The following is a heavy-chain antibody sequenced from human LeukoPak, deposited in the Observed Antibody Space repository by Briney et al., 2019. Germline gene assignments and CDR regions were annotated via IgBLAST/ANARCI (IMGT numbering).Heavy chain of an antibody. CDR3: ARGPTISETGYFDY. CDR1: GGSFSAYY. J-gene: IGHJ4*03. D-gene: IGHD1-1*01. CDR2: INHRGDT. Sequence: PLETLSLTCAVYGGSFSAYYWSWIRQSPGKGLERIAEINHRGDTNYNPSVKSRVSISVDTSKNQFSLKVTSLTAADTAVYYCARGPTISETGYFDYRGKGTLVTVSS. V-gene: IGHV4-34*01.